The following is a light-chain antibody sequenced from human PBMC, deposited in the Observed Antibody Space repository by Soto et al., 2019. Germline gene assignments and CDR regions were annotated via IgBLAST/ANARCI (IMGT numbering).Light chain of an antibody. CDR2: DAS. CDR3: QQYNSYLYT. J-gene: IGKJ2*01. V-gene: IGKV1-5*01. CDR1: QSISSW. Sequence: DIPMTQSPSTLSASVGDRVTITCRASQSISSWLAWYQQKPGKAPKLLIYDASSLESGVPSRFSGSGSGTEFTLTISSLQPDAFATYYCQQYNSYLYTFGQGTKLEIK.